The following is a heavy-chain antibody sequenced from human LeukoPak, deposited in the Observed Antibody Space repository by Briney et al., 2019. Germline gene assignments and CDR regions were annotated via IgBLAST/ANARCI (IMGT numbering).Heavy chain of an antibody. V-gene: IGHV3-23*01. Sequence: GGSLRLSCAASGFTFNSYAMYWVRQAPGKGLEWISGIFGSGGSPHYADSVKGRFTISRDNFQNTVYLQLGSLRVEDTAVYYCGKTTVGYSSGRYPGWPVDYWGREPWSPSPQ. CDR1: GFTFNSYA. D-gene: IGHD2-15*01. CDR2: IFGSGGSP. J-gene: IGHJ4*02. CDR3: GKTTVGYSSGRYPGWPVDY.